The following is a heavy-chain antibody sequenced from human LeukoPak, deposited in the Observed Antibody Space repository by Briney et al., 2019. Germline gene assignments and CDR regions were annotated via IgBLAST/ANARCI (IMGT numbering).Heavy chain of an antibody. Sequence: PGRSLRLSCAASGFTFDDYAMHWVRQAPGKGLEWVSGISWNSGSIGYADSVKGRFTISRDNAKNSLYLQMNSLRAEDTALYYCAKGALSGSYYDYYFDYWGQGTLVTVSS. J-gene: IGHJ4*02. CDR1: GFTFDDYA. D-gene: IGHD1-26*01. CDR3: AKGALSGSYYDYYFDY. V-gene: IGHV3-9*01. CDR2: ISWNSGSI.